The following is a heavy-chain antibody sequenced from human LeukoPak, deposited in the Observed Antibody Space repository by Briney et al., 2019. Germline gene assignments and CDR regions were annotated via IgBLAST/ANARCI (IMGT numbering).Heavy chain of an antibody. CDR1: GFTFSSYS. Sequence: PGGSLRLSCAASGFTFSSYSMNWVRQAPGKGLEWVSYISSSSSTIYYADSVKGRFTISRDNAKNSLYLQMNSLRAEDTAVYYCARDKLTIFGVVHHDAFDIWGQGTMVTVSS. CDR2: ISSSSSTI. V-gene: IGHV3-48*01. J-gene: IGHJ3*02. D-gene: IGHD3-3*01. CDR3: ARDKLTIFGVVHHDAFDI.